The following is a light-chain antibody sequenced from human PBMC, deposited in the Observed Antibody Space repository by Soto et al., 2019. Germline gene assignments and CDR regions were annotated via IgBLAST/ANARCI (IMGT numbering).Light chain of an antibody. Sequence: IVMTQSPATLSVSPGERATLFCRASQSVTSNLAWYQQKPGQAPRLLIYGASTRATGIPARFSGSGSGTAFTLTISSLQSEDFAVYSCQQYNNWPPWTFGQGTKVEIK. J-gene: IGKJ1*01. V-gene: IGKV3-15*01. CDR1: QSVTSN. CDR2: GAS. CDR3: QQYNNWPPWT.